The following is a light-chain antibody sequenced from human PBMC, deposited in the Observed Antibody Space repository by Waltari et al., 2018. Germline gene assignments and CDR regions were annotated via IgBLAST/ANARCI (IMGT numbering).Light chain of an antibody. Sequence: QSALTQTASVSGSPGQSITISCTGTSSDGGRYDPVSWYQQTPGKAPNVMIYDVSKRPSGVSNLFSGSKSGNTASLTISGLQPEDEADYYCSSYTISSTLIFGGGTKLTVL. J-gene: IGLJ2*01. CDR3: SSYTISSTLI. CDR1: SSDGGRYDP. CDR2: DVS. V-gene: IGLV2-14*03.